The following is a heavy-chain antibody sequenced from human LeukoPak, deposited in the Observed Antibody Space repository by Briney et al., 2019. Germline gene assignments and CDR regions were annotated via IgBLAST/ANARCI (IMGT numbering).Heavy chain of an antibody. CDR1: GYTFTGYY. V-gene: IGHV1-2*02. D-gene: IGHD3-22*01. J-gene: IGHJ5*02. Sequence: ASVKVSCKASGYTFTGYYIHWVRQAPGQGLEWMGWINPNSGDTHYAQKFQGRVTMTSDTSISTAYMDLSRLRSDDTAVYYCARITLITMIDDWFDPWGQGTLVTVSS. CDR3: ARITLITMIDDWFDP. CDR2: INPNSGDT.